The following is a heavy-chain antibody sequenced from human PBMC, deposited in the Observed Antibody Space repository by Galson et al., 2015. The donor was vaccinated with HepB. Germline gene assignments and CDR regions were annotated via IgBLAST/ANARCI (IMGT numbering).Heavy chain of an antibody. CDR2: IYYSGST. J-gene: IGHJ4*02. Sequence: ETLSLTCTVSGGSISSSIYYWGWIRQPPGKGLAWIGSIYYSGSTYYNPSLKSRVTISVDTSKNQFSLKLSSVTAADTAVYYCASFTIAAAGTVIGGDWGQGTLVTVSS. D-gene: IGHD6-13*01. CDR1: GGSISSSIYY. V-gene: IGHV4-39*01. CDR3: ASFTIAAAGTVIGGD.